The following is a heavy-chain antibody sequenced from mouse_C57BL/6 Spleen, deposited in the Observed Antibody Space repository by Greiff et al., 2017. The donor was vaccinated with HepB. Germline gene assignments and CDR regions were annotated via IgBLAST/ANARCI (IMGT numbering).Heavy chain of an antibody. Sequence: EVQLQQSGPELVKPGASVKIPCKASGYTFTDYNMDWVKQSHGKSLEWIGDINPNNGGTIYNQKFEGKATLTVDKSSSTAYMELRSLTSEDTAVYYCARSYYGSSLYYFDYWGQGTTLTVSS. CDR1: GYTFTDYN. J-gene: IGHJ2*01. CDR2: INPNNGGT. D-gene: IGHD1-1*01. CDR3: ARSYYGSSLYYFDY. V-gene: IGHV1-18*01.